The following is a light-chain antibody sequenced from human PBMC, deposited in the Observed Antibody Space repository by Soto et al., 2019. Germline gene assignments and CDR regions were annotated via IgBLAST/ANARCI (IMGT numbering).Light chain of an antibody. Sequence: EIVLTQSPATLSLSPGEGATLSCRASQSVSNYLAWFQQIPGQAPRLLIYDASNRATGIPARFSGSGSGTDFTLTISGLEPEDFAVYYCQQCVTWPQTFGQGTKLQIK. CDR2: DAS. CDR3: QQCVTWPQT. CDR1: QSVSNY. J-gene: IGKJ2*01. V-gene: IGKV3-11*01.